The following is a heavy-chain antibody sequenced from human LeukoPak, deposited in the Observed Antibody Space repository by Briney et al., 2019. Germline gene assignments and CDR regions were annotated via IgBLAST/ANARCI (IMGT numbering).Heavy chain of an antibody. D-gene: IGHD3-22*01. V-gene: IGHV1-18*01. CDR3: ARGDSSNYYPYYYYYGMDV. J-gene: IGHJ6*02. CDR2: ISAYNGNT. Sequence: ASVKVSYKASGYTFTSYGISWVRQAPGQGLEWGGWISAYNGNTNYAQKLQGRVTMTTDTSTSTAYMELRSLRSDDTAVYYCARGDSSNYYPYYYYYGMDVWGQGTTVTVSS. CDR1: GYTFTSYG.